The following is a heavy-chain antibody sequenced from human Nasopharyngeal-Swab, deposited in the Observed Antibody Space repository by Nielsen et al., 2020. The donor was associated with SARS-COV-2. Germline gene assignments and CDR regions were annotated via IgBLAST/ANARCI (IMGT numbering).Heavy chain of an antibody. CDR2: IFSNDEK. J-gene: IGHJ6*02. CDR3: ARTLLAAGGYYYYGMDV. V-gene: IGHV2-26*01. Sequence: WIHQPPGKALEWLAHIFSNDEKSYSTSLKSRLTISKDTSKSQVVLTMTNMDPVDTATYSCARTLLAAGGYYYYGMDVWGQGTTVTVSS. D-gene: IGHD6-13*01.